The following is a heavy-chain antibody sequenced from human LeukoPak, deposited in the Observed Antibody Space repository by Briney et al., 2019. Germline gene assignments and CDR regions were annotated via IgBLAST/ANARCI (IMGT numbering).Heavy chain of an antibody. CDR1: GFTFSSYG. D-gene: IGHD3-16*02. V-gene: IGHV3-23*01. Sequence: PGGSLRLSCAASGFTFSSYGMSWVRQAPGKGLEWVSAISGSGGSTYYADSVKGRFTISRDNSKNTLYLQMNSLRAEDTAVYYCARGVIDYICPFDYWGQGTLVTVSS. CDR3: ARGVIDYICPFDY. CDR2: ISGSGGST. J-gene: IGHJ4*02.